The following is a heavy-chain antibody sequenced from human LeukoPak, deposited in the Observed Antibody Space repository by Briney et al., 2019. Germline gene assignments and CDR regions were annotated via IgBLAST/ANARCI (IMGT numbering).Heavy chain of an antibody. CDR3: ARSKSMKTRYFDY. V-gene: IGHV1-2*02. Sequence: ASVTVSCKASGYTFTGYYMHWVRQAPGQGLEWMGWINPNSGGTNYAQKFQGRVTMTRDTSISTAYTELGRLRSDDTAVYYCARSKSMKTRYFDYWGQGTLVTVSS. CDR1: GYTFTGYY. J-gene: IGHJ4*02. CDR2: INPNSGGT. D-gene: IGHD2/OR15-2a*01.